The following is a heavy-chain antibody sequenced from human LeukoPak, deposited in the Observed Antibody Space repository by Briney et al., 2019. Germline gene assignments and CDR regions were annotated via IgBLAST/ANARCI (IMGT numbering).Heavy chain of an antibody. V-gene: IGHV3-48*01. D-gene: IGHD1-26*01. CDR1: GFTFSSYS. CDR2: ISSSSSTI. Sequence: PGGSLRLSCAASGFTFSSYSMNWVRQAPGKGLEWVSYISSSSSTIYYADSVKGRFTISRDNAKNSLYLQMNSLRAEDTAVYYCAREILVGATSQDAFDIWGQGTMVTVSS. J-gene: IGHJ3*02. CDR3: AREILVGATSQDAFDI.